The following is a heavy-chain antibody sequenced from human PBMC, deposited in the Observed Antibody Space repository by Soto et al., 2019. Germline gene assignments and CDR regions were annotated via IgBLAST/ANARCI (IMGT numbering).Heavy chain of an antibody. CDR2: IYYSGST. V-gene: IGHV4-59*01. CDR1: GGSISSYY. D-gene: IGHD6-13*01. CDR3: ARALSSSWYEDYYYGMDV. J-gene: IGHJ6*02. Sequence: SETLSLTCTVSGGSISSYYWSWIRQPPGKGLEWIGYIYYSGSTNYNPSLKSRVTISVDTSKNQFSLKLSSVTAADTAVYYCARALSSSWYEDYYYGMDVWGQGTTVTVSS.